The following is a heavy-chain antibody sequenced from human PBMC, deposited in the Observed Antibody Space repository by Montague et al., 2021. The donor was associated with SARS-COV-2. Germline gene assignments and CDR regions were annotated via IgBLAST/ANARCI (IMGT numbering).Heavy chain of an antibody. D-gene: IGHD6-19*01. CDR1: GGSFSGYY. J-gene: IGHJ1*01. CDR3: ASRGAVAGKVYFQH. V-gene: IGHV4-34*01. Sequence: SETLSLTCVVYGGSFSGYYWSWIRQPPGKELEWIGEIYHSGSTNNNPSLKSRVTISVDKSKNQFSLKLSSVTAADTAVYYCASRGAVAGKVYFQHWGQGTLVTVSS. CDR2: IYHSGST.